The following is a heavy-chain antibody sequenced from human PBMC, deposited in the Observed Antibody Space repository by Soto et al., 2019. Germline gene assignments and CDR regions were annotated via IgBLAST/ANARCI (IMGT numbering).Heavy chain of an antibody. CDR3: AKAQARWFGELLPNYYYYGMDV. CDR2: TSGSGGST. D-gene: IGHD3-10*01. CDR1: GFTFSSYA. J-gene: IGHJ6*02. V-gene: IGHV3-23*01. Sequence: PGGSLRLSCAASGFTFSSYAMSWVRQAPGKGLEWVSATSGSGGSTYYADSVKGRFTISRDNSKNTLYLQMNSLRAEDTAVYYCAKAQARWFGELLPNYYYYGMDVWGQGTTVTVSS.